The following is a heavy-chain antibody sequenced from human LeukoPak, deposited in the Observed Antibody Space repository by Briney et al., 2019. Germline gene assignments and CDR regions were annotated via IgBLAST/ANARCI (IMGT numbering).Heavy chain of an antibody. CDR1: GGSISSSSYY. J-gene: IGHJ4*02. V-gene: IGHV4-39*01. CDR2: IYYSGST. CDR3: ARHTGWNDVRGYFDY. Sequence: SETLSLTCTVSGGSISSSSYYWGWIRQPPGKGLEWIGSIYYSGSTYYSPSLKSRVTMFVDTSKNQFSLRLSSVTAADTAVYYCARHTGWNDVRGYFDYWGQGTLVTVSS. D-gene: IGHD1-1*01.